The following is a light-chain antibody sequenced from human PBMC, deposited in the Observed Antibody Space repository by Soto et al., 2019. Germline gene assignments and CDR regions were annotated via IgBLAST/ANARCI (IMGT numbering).Light chain of an antibody. CDR2: DVS. CDR1: SSDVGLYNY. Sequence: ALTQPASVSGSPGQSITISCTGTSSDVGLYNYVSWYQHHPGKAPKLMIYDVSDRPSGVSNRFSGSKSGNTASLTISGLQAEDEGDYYCSSYTSTSTVKFSGGTKLTVL. CDR3: SSYTSTSTVK. J-gene: IGLJ2*01. V-gene: IGLV2-14*01.